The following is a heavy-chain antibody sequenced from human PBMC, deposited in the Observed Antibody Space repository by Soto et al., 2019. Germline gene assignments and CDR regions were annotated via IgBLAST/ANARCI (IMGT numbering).Heavy chain of an antibody. CDR2: IYYSGST. CDR1: GDSISDNY. Sequence: QVQLQESGPGLVKHSETLSLTCTVSGDSISDNYSSWIRQPPGKGLEWIGYIYYSGSTNYNPSLNGRVSMSVHTSKNQFSLTLTSVTAADTAFYYCARIDPPLMLAWFDPWGQGTLVTVSS. CDR3: ARIDPPLMLAWFDP. V-gene: IGHV4-59*12. D-gene: IGHD2-8*01. J-gene: IGHJ5*02.